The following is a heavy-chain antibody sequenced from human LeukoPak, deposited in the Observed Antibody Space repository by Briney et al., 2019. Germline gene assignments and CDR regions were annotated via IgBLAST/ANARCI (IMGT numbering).Heavy chain of an antibody. D-gene: IGHD6-25*01. V-gene: IGHV4-61*01. CDR1: GGSVSSGSYY. CDR2: IYYSGST. Sequence: SETLSLTCTVSGGSVSSGSYYWSWIRQPPGKGLEWIGYIYYSGSTDYNPSLKSRVTISVDTSKNQFSLKLSSVTAADTAVYYCARGGYEQRLWPTPFDYWGQGTLVTVSS. CDR3: ARGGYEQRLWPTPFDY. J-gene: IGHJ4*02.